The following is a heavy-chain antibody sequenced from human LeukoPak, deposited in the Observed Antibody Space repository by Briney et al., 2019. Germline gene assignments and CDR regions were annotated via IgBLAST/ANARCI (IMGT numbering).Heavy chain of an antibody. Sequence: SETLSLTCTVSGVSISSYYWSWLRQPPGKGLEWIGYIYYSGSTNYNPSLKSRVTISVDTSKNQFSLKLSSVTAADTAVYYCARLSRGEQWLVKYNWFDPWGQGTLVTVSS. CDR1: GVSISSYY. CDR2: IYYSGST. V-gene: IGHV4-59*01. D-gene: IGHD6-19*01. CDR3: ARLSRGEQWLVKYNWFDP. J-gene: IGHJ5*02.